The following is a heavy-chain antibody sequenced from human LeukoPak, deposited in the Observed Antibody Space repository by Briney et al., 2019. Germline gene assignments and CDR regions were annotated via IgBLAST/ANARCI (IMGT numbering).Heavy chain of an antibody. CDR1: GGSIGSSSYY. D-gene: IGHD3-9*01. Sequence: SETLSLTCTVSGGSIGSSSYYWGWIRQPPGKGLEWIGSIYYSGSTYYNPSLKSRVTISVDTSKNQFSLKLSSVTAADTAVYYCARDRRYFDWLRETLYYFDYWGQGTLVTVSS. CDR2: IYYSGST. CDR3: ARDRRYFDWLRETLYYFDY. V-gene: IGHV4-39*07. J-gene: IGHJ4*02.